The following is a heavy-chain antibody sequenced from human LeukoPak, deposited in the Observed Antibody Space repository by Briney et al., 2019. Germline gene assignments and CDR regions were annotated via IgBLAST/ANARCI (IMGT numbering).Heavy chain of an antibody. Sequence: SETLSLTCTVSGGSISSYYWSWIRQPAGKGLEWIGRIYTSGSTNYNPSLKSRVTMSVDTSKNQFSLKLSSVTAADTAVYYCARRTDTRGYRRFDYWGQGTLVTVSS. J-gene: IGHJ4*02. D-gene: IGHD5-18*01. CDR2: IYTSGST. V-gene: IGHV4-4*07. CDR1: GGSISSYY. CDR3: ARRTDTRGYRRFDY.